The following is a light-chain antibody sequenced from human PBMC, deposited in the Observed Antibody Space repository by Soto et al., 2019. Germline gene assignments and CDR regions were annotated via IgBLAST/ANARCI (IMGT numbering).Light chain of an antibody. CDR3: QQYYNWPRT. Sequence: EIVLTQSPGTLSLSPGEKATLSCRASQSVGDTFLSWYQQKPGQAPRLLIYGASTRATGIPARFSGSGSGTEFTLTINSLQAEDCAVYYCQQYYNWPRTFGQGTRLEIK. V-gene: IGKV3D-7*01. CDR2: GAS. J-gene: IGKJ5*01. CDR1: QSVGDTF.